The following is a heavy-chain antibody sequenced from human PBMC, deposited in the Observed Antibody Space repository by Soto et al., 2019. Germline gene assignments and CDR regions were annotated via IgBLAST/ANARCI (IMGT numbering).Heavy chain of an antibody. CDR3: AKCLDTIFGVGFPGYYYYGMDV. CDR2: ISGSGGST. CDR1: GFTFSSYA. V-gene: IGHV3-23*01. D-gene: IGHD3-3*01. J-gene: IGHJ6*02. Sequence: GGPLRLSCAASGFTFSSYAMSWVRQAPGKXLEWASAISGSGGSTYYADSVKGRFTISRDNSKNTLYLQMNSLRAEDTAVYYCAKCLDTIFGVGFPGYYYYGMDVWGQGTTVTVSS.